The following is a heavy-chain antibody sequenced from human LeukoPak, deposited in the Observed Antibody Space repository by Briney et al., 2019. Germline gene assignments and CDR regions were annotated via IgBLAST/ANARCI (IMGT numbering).Heavy chain of an antibody. CDR1: GFTFSDYY. Sequence: PGGSLRLSCAASGFTFSDYYMSWIRQAPGKGLEWVSYISSSGSTIYYADSVKGRFTISRDNAKNSLYLQMNSLRAEDTAVYYCARDQDIGKIAAAGMPEVGAFDIWGQGTMVTVSS. D-gene: IGHD6-13*01. CDR3: ARDQDIGKIAAAGMPEVGAFDI. CDR2: ISSSGSTI. V-gene: IGHV3-11*01. J-gene: IGHJ3*02.